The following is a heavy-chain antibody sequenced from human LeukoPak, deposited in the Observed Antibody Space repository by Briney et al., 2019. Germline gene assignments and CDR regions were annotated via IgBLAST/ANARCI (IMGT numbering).Heavy chain of an antibody. D-gene: IGHD3/OR15-3a*01. J-gene: IGHJ4*02. CDR1: GFTFSSYE. Sequence: GGSLRLSCAASGFTFSSYEMNWVRQAPGKGLEWVSYISSSDSTTYYADSVKGRFTISRDNAKNSLYLQLNSLRAEDTAVYYCARGTGYPYYFDYWGQGTLVTVSS. CDR2: ISSSDSTT. CDR3: ARGTGYPYYFDY. V-gene: IGHV3-48*03.